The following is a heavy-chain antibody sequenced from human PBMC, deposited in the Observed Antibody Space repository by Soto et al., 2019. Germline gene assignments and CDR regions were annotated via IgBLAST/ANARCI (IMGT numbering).Heavy chain of an antibody. D-gene: IGHD5-12*01. Sequence: GASVKVSCKASGGTFSSYAISWVRQAPGQGLEWMGGIIPIFGTANYAQKFQGRVTITADESTSTAYMELSSLRSEDTAVCYCARGEWLRYAFDIWGQGTMVTVSS. J-gene: IGHJ3*02. CDR3: ARGEWLRYAFDI. CDR2: IIPIFGTA. CDR1: GGTFSSYA. V-gene: IGHV1-69*13.